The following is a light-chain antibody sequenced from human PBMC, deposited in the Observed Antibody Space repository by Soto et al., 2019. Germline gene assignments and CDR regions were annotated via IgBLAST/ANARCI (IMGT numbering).Light chain of an antibody. J-gene: IGKJ1*01. V-gene: IGKV1-5*01. CDR3: KQYHSYWT. CDR1: QNIRSR. Sequence: DFQMTHSPSTLSASVLDRVTITFRSSQNIRSRLAWFQQKPGKAPKLLIYDASSLESGVPQRFSGSGSGTEFTLTISSLQTDDFSTYYCKQYHSYWTFGQGTKVDIK. CDR2: DAS.